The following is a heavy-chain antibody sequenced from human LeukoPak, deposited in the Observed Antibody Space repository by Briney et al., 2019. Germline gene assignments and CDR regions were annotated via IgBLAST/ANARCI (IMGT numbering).Heavy chain of an antibody. Sequence: GGSLRLSCAASGFTFSSYGMNWVRQAPGKGLEWVSSISSSSSYIYYADSVKGRFTISRDNAKNSLYLQMNSLRAEDTAVYYCARELGGSWRHAFDIWGQGTMVTVSS. V-gene: IGHV3-21*01. CDR2: ISSSSSYI. CDR1: GFTFSSYG. CDR3: ARELGGSWRHAFDI. J-gene: IGHJ3*02. D-gene: IGHD1-26*01.